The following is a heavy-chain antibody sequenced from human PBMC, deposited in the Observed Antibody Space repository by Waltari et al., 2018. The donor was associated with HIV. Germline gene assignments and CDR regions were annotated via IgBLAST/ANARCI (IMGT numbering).Heavy chain of an antibody. CDR3: ARKVAAASPDY. CDR2: INSFNGNT. D-gene: IGHD6-13*01. J-gene: IGHJ4*02. V-gene: IGHV1-18*01. Sequence: QVQLVQSEAEVKKPGASVKVSCKASGYTFTSYGISWVRQAPGQGLEWMGWINSFNGNTNYAQNLQGRVTMTTDTSTSTAYMELSSLRSDDTAVYYCARKVAAASPDYWGQGTQVIVSS. CDR1: GYTFTSYG.